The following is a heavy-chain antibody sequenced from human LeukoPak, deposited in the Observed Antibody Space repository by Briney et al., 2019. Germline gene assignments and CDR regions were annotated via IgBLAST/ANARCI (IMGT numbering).Heavy chain of an antibody. CDR2: IYTSGST. CDR1: GGSISIYY. Sequence: SETLSLTCTVSGGSISIYYWSWIRQPAGKGLEWIGRIYTSGSTNYNPSLKSRVTMSVDTSKNQFSLKLSSVTAADTAVYYCASSTYYYDSSGFPSWGQGTRVTVSS. V-gene: IGHV4-4*07. J-gene: IGHJ5*02. CDR3: ASSTYYYDSSGFPS. D-gene: IGHD3-22*01.